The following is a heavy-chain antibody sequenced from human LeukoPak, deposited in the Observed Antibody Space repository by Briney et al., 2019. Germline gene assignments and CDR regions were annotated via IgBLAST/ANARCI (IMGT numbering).Heavy chain of an antibody. CDR3: ARHESYDFWSGYTDGMDV. Sequence: SETLSLTCGIYGGSFSGYYWSWIRQPPGKGLEWIGEINHSGSTNYNPSLKSRVTISVDTSKNQFSLKLSSVTAADTAVYYCARHESYDFWSGYTDGMDVWGQGTTVTVSS. CDR1: GGSFSGYY. D-gene: IGHD3-3*01. V-gene: IGHV4-34*01. J-gene: IGHJ6*02. CDR2: INHSGST.